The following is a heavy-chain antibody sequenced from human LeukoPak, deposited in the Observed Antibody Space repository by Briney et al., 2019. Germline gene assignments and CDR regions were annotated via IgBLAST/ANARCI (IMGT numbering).Heavy chain of an antibody. V-gene: IGHV3-21*01. Sequence: GGSLRLSCAASGFTFSSYSMNWVRQAPGKGVEWVSSISSSSSYIYYADSVKGRSTIYRDNAKNSLYLQRNSLRAEDTAVYYCARDDRSIAVAGPDYWGQGTLVTVSS. J-gene: IGHJ4*02. CDR3: ARDDRSIAVAGPDY. CDR1: GFTFSSYS. CDR2: ISSSSSYI. D-gene: IGHD6-19*01.